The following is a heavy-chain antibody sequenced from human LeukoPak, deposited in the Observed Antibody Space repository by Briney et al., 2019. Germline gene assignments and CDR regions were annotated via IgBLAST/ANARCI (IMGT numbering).Heavy chain of an antibody. V-gene: IGHV4-34*01. Sequence: PSETLSLTCAVSGGSFSGYFWTWIRQAPGKGLEWVGEINHSGSTNYNASLESRVTISVDTSKKQFSLNLNSVTAADTAVYYCARKFRNQFDSSGFFGFWGQGTLVTVSS. CDR2: INHSGST. CDR1: GGSFSGYF. J-gene: IGHJ4*02. CDR3: ARKFRNQFDSSGFFGF. D-gene: IGHD3-22*01.